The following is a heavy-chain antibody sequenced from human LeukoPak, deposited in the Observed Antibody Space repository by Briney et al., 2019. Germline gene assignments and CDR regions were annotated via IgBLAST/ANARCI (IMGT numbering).Heavy chain of an antibody. V-gene: IGHV3-30*04. D-gene: IGHD2-15*01. CDR3: ARETLRNFDY. Sequence: GRSLRLSCAASGFTFSTYAMHWVRQAPGKGLEWVAIVSYDGNNKYYADSVRGRFSISRDNSENTLYLQMNSLRPEDTSMYYCARETLRNFDYWGRGTLVTVSS. CDR1: GFTFSTYA. CDR2: VSYDGNNK. J-gene: IGHJ4*02.